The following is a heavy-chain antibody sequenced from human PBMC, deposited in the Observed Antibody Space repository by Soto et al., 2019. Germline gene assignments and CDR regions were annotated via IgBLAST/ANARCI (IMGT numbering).Heavy chain of an antibody. CDR3: ARLNRVVVVAANHDAFDI. CDR1: GFTFSSYS. Sequence: EVQLVESGGGLVKPGGSLRLSCAASGFTFSSYSMNWVRQAPGKGLEWVSSISSSSSYIYYADSVKGRFTISRDNAKNSLYLQMNSLRAEDTAVYYCARLNRVVVVAANHDAFDIWGQGTMVTGSS. J-gene: IGHJ3*02. V-gene: IGHV3-21*01. CDR2: ISSSSSYI. D-gene: IGHD2-15*01.